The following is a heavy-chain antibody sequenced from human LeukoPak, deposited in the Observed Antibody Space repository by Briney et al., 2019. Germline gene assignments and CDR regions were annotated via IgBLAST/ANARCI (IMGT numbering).Heavy chain of an antibody. D-gene: IGHD3-22*01. J-gene: IGHJ3*02. CDR1: GGSISTYY. CDR2: IYYSGGT. V-gene: IGHV4-59*01. Sequence: SETLSLTCTVAGGSISTYYWSWIRQPPGKGLEWIGYIYYSGGTNYNPSLKTRVTISVDTSKTQFSLKLSSVTAADTAVYYCARVRTPYYYDSSGYPWDFDIWGQGTMVTVSS. CDR3: ARVRTPYYYDSSGYPWDFDI.